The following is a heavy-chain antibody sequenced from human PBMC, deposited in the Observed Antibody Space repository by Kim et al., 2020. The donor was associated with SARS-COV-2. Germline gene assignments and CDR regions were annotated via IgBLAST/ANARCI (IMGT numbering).Heavy chain of an antibody. D-gene: IGHD3-10*01. V-gene: IGHV1-3*01. CDR1: GYTFTSYA. Sequence: ASVKVSCKASGYTFTSYAMHWVRQAPGQRLEWMGWINAGNGNTKYSQKFQGRVTITRDTSASTAYMELSSLRSEDTAVYYCARMVESITMVRGVTRGFFDPWGQGTLVTVSS. CDR3: ARMVESITMVRGVTRGFFDP. J-gene: IGHJ5*02. CDR2: INAGNGNT.